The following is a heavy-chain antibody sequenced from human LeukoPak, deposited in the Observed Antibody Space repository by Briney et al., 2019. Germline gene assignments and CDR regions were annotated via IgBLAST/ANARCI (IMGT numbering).Heavy chain of an antibody. V-gene: IGHV3-7*03. CDR1: GFTFSSYW. CDR2: IKQDGSEK. D-gene: IGHD2/OR15-2a*01. J-gene: IGHJ4*02. Sequence: GGSLRLSCAASGFTFSSYWMSWVRQAPGKGLEWVANIKQDGSEKYYVDSVKGRLTISRDNAKNSLYLQMNSLRSEDTAVYYCARAGDYLYYFDYWGQGTLVTVSS. CDR3: ARAGDYLYYFDY.